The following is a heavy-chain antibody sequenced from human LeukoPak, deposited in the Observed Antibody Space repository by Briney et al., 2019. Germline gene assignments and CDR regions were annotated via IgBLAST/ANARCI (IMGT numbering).Heavy chain of an antibody. CDR1: GYTFTSYD. D-gene: IGHD3-22*01. J-gene: IGHJ4*02. CDR2: MNPNSGGT. V-gene: IGHV1-2*02. Sequence: ASVKVSCKASGYTFTSYDINWVRQATGQGLEWMGWMNPNSGGTNYAQKFQGRVTMTRDTSISTAYMELSRLRSDDTAVYYCARDPNYYDSSGYYDYWGQGTLVTVSS. CDR3: ARDPNYYDSSGYYDY.